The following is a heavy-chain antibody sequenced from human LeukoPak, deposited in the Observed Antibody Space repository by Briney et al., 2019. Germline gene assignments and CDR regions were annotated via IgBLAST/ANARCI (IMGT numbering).Heavy chain of an antibody. CDR2: INHSGST. V-gene: IGHV4-34*01. D-gene: IGHD6-13*01. CDR1: GGSFSGYY. Sequence: SETLSLTCAVYGGSFSGYYWSWSRQPPGRGLEWIGEINHSGSTNYNPSLKSRVTISVDTSKNQFSLKLSSVTAADTAVYYCARGRARGYSTVGWFDPWGQGTLVTASS. CDR3: ARGRARGYSTVGWFDP. J-gene: IGHJ5*02.